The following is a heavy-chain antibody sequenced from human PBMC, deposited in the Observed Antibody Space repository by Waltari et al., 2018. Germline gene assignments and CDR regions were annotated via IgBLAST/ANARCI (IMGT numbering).Heavy chain of an antibody. CDR3: AKGSSSYYYYYMDV. Sequence: EVQLLESGGGLVQPGGSLRLSCAASGFTFSSYAMSWVRQAPGKGLEWVSAISGSGCSTYYADSVKCRFTISRDNSKNTLYLQMNSLRAEDTAVYYCAKGSSSYYYYYMDVWGKGTTVTISS. J-gene: IGHJ6*03. D-gene: IGHD6-6*01. V-gene: IGHV3-23*01. CDR1: GFTFSSYA. CDR2: ISGSGCST.